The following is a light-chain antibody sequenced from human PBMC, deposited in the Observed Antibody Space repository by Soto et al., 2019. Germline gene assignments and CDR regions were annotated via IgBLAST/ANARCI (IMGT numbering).Light chain of an antibody. CDR3: QQRNIWPPVT. V-gene: IGKV3D-20*02. Sequence: EILLTQSPGTLSLSPGERATPSCMASQIVSSSYLAWYQQKPGQAPRLLIYGAFNRATGIPARFSGSGSGTDFTLTIRRLEPEDFAVYYCQQRNIWPPVTFGKGTRVEIK. J-gene: IGKJ5*01. CDR1: QIVSSSY. CDR2: GAF.